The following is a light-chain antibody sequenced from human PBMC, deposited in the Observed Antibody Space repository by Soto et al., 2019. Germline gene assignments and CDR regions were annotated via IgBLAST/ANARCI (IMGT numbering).Light chain of an antibody. V-gene: IGKV1-39*01. J-gene: IGKJ4*01. CDR3: QQPNSFPLT. CDR1: QSISSY. Sequence: DIQMTQSPSSLSASVGDRVTITCRASQSISSYLNWYQQKPGKAPKLLIYAASRLQSGVPSRFSGSGSGTDFTLTISSLQPEDFATYYCQQPNSFPLTFGGGTKVDIK. CDR2: AAS.